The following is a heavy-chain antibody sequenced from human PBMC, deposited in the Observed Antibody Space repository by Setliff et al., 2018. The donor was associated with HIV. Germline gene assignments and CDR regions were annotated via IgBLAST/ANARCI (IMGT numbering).Heavy chain of an antibody. V-gene: IGHV7-4-1*01. CDR2: INTNTGNP. J-gene: IGHJ6*03. D-gene: IGHD3-3*01. Sequence: ASVKVSCKASGYTLTSYSINWVRQAPGQGLEWMGYINTNTGNPTYAQGFTGRFVFSVDTPVSTAYLQIFSLKAEDTAVYYCTRDHTPPPNYDFWSGQIDLRNIFYYMDVWGTGSPVTVSS. CDR1: GYTLTSYS. CDR3: TRDHTPPPNYDFWSGQIDLRNIFYYMDV.